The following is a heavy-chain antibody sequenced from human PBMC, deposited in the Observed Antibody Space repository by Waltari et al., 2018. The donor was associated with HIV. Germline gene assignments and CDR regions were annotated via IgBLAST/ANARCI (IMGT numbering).Heavy chain of an antibody. Sequence: QVQLVQSGAEVKKPGASVKVSCKVSGHTLSELSMHWVRQVPGKGLEWMGNFDPEDDETIYAQKFQGRVTMTEDTSSDTAYMELSSLTSGDTAVYYCATDFSGMVRAYSYYSLDVGGQGTTVTVSS. CDR1: GHTLSELS. V-gene: IGHV1-24*01. CDR2: FDPEDDET. J-gene: IGHJ6*02. CDR3: ATDFSGMVRAYSYYSLDV. D-gene: IGHD3-10*01.